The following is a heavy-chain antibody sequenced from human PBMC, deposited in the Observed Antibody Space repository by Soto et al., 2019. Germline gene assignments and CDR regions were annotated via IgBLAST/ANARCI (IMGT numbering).Heavy chain of an antibody. CDR1: GGTFSSYT. D-gene: IGHD2-8*01. CDR3: ARDGTVYGMDV. V-gene: IGHV1-69*04. Sequence: SVKVSCQASGGTFSSYTISWVRQAPGQGLEWMGRIIPILGIANYAQKFQGRVTITADKSTSTAYMELSSLRSEDTAVYYCARDGTVYGMDVWGQGTTVTVSS. J-gene: IGHJ6*02. CDR2: IIPILGIA.